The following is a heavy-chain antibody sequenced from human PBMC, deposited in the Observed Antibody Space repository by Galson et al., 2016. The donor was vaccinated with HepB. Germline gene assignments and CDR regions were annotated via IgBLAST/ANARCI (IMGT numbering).Heavy chain of an antibody. J-gene: IGHJ5*02. CDR1: GGFISSGAYS. CDR3: ASLSPAIAAAT. V-gene: IGHV4-30-2*01. CDR2: IYHSGDT. Sequence: TLSLPCAVSGGFISSGAYSWHWIRPPPGKGLEWIGYIYHSGDTYYNPSLKSRVAISVDKSKNQFSLKLNSLTAADTAVYYCASLSPAIAAATWGQGTLVTVSS. D-gene: IGHD6-13*01.